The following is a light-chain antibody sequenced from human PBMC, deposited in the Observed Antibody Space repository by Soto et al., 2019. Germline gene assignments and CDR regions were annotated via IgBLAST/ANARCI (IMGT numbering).Light chain of an antibody. CDR2: DAS. Sequence: MTQSPATLSVSPGERATLSCRASQSISSWLAWYQQKPGKAPKLLIYDASSLESGVPSRFSGSGSGTEFTLTISSLQSEDFAVYYCQQYNDWWTFGQGTKVDIK. J-gene: IGKJ1*01. CDR3: QQYNDWWT. V-gene: IGKV1-5*01. CDR1: QSISSW.